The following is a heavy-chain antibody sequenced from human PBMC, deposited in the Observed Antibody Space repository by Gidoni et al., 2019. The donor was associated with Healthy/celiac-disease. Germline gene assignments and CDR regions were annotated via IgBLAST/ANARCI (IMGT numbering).Heavy chain of an antibody. Sequence: EVQLVESGGGVVQPGGPLRRSGAASAFTFSSYWMSWVRQAPGKGLEWLANIKQDGSEKYYVDSVKGRFTISRDNAKNSLYLQMNSLRAEDTAVYYCAREEGDRYFDLWGRVTLVTVSS. CDR1: AFTFSSYW. D-gene: IGHD1-26*01. J-gene: IGHJ2*01. CDR2: IKQDGSEK. CDR3: AREEGDRYFDL. V-gene: IGHV3-7*01.